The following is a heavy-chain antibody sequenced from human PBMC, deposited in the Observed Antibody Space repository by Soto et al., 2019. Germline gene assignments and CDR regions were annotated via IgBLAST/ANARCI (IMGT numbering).Heavy chain of an antibody. V-gene: IGHV3-33*01. CDR1: GFTFTNYG. CDR3: ARGGERGRNLKTY. CDR2: LWSDGSTT. Sequence: GGSLRLSCAASGFTFTNYGMHWVRQAPGRGLEWVAVLWSDGSTTYYADSVQGRFTISRDSSENTLYLQMNSLRVEDTAVYYCARGGERGRNLKTYWGQGTLVTVSS. J-gene: IGHJ4*02. D-gene: IGHD3-16*01.